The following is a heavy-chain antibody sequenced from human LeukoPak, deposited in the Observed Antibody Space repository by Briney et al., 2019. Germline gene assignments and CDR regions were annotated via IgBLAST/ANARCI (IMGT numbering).Heavy chain of an antibody. Sequence: GGSLRLSCAASGFTFSSYWMTWVRQAPGKGLEWVANIKQDGSEKYYVDSVKGRFTISRDNAKNSLYLQTNSLRAEDTAVYYCATYSTSSQAPVYWGQGTLVTVSS. CDR3: ATYSTSSQAPVY. J-gene: IGHJ4*02. CDR2: IKQDGSEK. V-gene: IGHV3-7*01. CDR1: GFTFSSYW. D-gene: IGHD6-6*01.